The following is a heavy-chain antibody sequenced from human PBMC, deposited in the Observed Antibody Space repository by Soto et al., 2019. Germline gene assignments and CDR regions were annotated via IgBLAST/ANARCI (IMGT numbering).Heavy chain of an antibody. CDR2: ISYGGSNK. CDR3: AKEGEYCGGDFYGFDY. CDR1: GFTFSSYG. J-gene: IGHJ4*02. D-gene: IGHD2-21*01. V-gene: IGHV3-30*18. Sequence: GGSLRLSCAASGFTFSSYGMHWVRQAPGKGLEWVAVISYGGSNKYYADSVTGRVTISGENSKNTLYLQMNSLRAEDTVVYYCAKEGEYCGGDFYGFDYWGQGTLVTVSS.